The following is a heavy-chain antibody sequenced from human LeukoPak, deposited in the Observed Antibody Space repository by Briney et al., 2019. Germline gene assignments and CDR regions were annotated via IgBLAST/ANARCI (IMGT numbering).Heavy chain of an antibody. J-gene: IGHJ2*01. Sequence: GGSLRLSCAASGFSFSSYSMNWARQSPGKGLEWDSYISSSSSTISYADSVKGRFTISRDNAKNSLYLQMNSLRAEDTAVYYCARVSLSGVAARPYWYFDLWGRGTLVTVSS. CDR1: GFSFSSYS. CDR3: ARVSLSGVAARPYWYFDL. CDR2: ISSSSSTI. V-gene: IGHV3-48*01. D-gene: IGHD6-6*01.